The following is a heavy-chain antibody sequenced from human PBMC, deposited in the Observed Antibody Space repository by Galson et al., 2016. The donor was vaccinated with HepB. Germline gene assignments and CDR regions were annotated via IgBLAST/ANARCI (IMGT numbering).Heavy chain of an antibody. J-gene: IGHJ6*02. CDR2: ISGSGGST. Sequence: SLRLSCAASEFTFSNYGMSWVRQAPGKGLDWVSSISGSGGSTYYADSVKGRFTISRDHSKNSLYLQMNSLRAEDTAVYYCGSGEDSYYYGMDVWGQGTTVTVSS. V-gene: IGHV3-23*01. D-gene: IGHD3-10*01. CDR1: EFTFSNYG. CDR3: GSGEDSYYYGMDV.